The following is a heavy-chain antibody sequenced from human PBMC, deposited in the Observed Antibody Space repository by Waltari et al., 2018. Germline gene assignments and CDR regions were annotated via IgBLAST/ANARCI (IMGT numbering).Heavy chain of an antibody. D-gene: IGHD3-9*01. CDR2: VYTGGSF. V-gene: IGHV4-61*02. CDR1: GDSISSDTYW. CDR3: ARGRIRDSNAFDP. Sequence: QVQLQESGPGLVAPSQTLSLTCTVFGDSISSDTYWWAWIRQPAGKGLECIGRVYTGGSFDYAPSLRSRLTISVDSSKNQFSLKLTSVTAADTAVYYCARGRIRDSNAFDPWG. J-gene: IGHJ5*02.